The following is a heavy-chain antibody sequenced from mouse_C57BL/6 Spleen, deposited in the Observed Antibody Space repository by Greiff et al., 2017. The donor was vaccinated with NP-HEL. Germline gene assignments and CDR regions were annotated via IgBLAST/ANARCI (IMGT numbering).Heavy chain of an antibody. CDR1: GFSFNTYA. CDR2: IRSKSNNYAT. CDR3: VRQNNPYSFDY. V-gene: IGHV10-1*01. D-gene: IGHD1-3*01. Sequence: EVQLVESGGGLVQPKGSLKLSCAASGFSFNTYAMNWVRQAPGKGLEWVARIRSKSNNYATYYADSVKDRFTISRDDSESMLYLQMNNLKTEDTAMYYCVRQNNPYSFDYWGQGTTLTVSS. J-gene: IGHJ2*01.